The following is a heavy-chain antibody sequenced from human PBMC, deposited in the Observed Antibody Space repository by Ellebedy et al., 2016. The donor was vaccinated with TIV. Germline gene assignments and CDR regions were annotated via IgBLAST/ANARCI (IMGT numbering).Heavy chain of an antibody. J-gene: IGHJ4*02. D-gene: IGHD3-3*01. CDR1: RYTFTGYY. CDR3: ARGGDFWSGYYRFPFDY. V-gene: IGHV1-2*02. Sequence: ASVKVSXKASRYTFTGYYMHWVRQAPGQGLEWMGWINPNSGGTNYAQKFQGRVTMTRDTSISTAYMELSRLRSDDTAVYYCARGGDFWSGYYRFPFDYWGQGTLVTVSS. CDR2: INPNSGGT.